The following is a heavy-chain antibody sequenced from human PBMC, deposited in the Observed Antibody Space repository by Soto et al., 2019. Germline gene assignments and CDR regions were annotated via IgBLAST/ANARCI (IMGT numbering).Heavy chain of an antibody. CDR2: ISSSGSTI. CDR3: ARNDWVTGTNYYYYYMDV. Sequence: PGGSLRLSCAASGFTFSDYYMSWIRQAPGKGLEWVSYISSSGSTIYYADSVKGRFTISRDNAKNSLYLQMNSLRAEDTAVYYCARNDWVTGTNYYYYYMDVWGKGTTVTVSS. CDR1: GFTFSDYY. D-gene: IGHD1-7*01. J-gene: IGHJ6*03. V-gene: IGHV3-11*01.